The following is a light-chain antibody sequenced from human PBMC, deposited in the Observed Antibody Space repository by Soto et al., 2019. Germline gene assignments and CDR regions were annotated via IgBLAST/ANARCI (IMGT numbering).Light chain of an antibody. CDR2: GVS. J-gene: IGKJ2*01. CDR1: QSVSSSY. CDR3: QQYGSLPYT. Sequence: EIVLTQSPGTLSLSPGERATLSCRASQSVSSSYLAWYQQKPGQAPRLLIYGVSIRATGIPDRFSGSGSGTDFTLTISRLEPEDFALYICQQYGSLPYTFGQGTKVDIK. V-gene: IGKV3-20*01.